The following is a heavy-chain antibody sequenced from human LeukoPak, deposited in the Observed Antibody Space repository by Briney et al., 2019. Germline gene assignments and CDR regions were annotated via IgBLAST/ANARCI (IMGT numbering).Heavy chain of an antibody. CDR1: GGSISSSSYY. V-gene: IGHV4-39*01. CDR3: ARYYDSSGYYRRTHYFDY. D-gene: IGHD3-22*01. Sequence: KPSETLSLTCTVSGGSISSSSYYWGWIRQPPGKGLEWIGSIYYSGSTYYNPSLKSRVTISVDTFKNQFSLKLSSVTAADTAVYYCARYYDSSGYYRRTHYFDYWGQGTLVTVSS. J-gene: IGHJ4*02. CDR2: IYYSGST.